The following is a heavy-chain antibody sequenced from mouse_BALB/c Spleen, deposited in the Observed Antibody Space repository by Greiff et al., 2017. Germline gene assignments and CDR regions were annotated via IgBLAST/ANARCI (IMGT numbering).Heavy chain of an antibody. Sequence: VQVVESGGGLVKPGGSLKLSCAASGFTFSSYAMSWVRQTPEKRLEWVASISSGGSTYYPDSVKGRFTISRDNARNILYLQMSSLRSEDTAMYYCARERDGSSYYFDYWGQGTTLTVSS. J-gene: IGHJ2*01. CDR2: ISSGGST. D-gene: IGHD1-1*01. V-gene: IGHV5-6-5*01. CDR1: GFTFSSYA. CDR3: ARERDGSSYYFDY.